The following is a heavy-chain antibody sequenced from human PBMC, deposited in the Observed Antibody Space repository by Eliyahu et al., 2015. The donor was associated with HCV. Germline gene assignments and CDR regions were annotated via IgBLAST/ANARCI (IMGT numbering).Heavy chain of an antibody. D-gene: IGHD3-22*01. CDR1: FDDYA. V-gene: IGHV3-9*01. Sequence: FDDYAMHWVRQAPGKGLEWVSGISWNSGSIGYADSVKGRFTISRDNAKKPLDLQMNSLRAEDTALYYCAKDPGSSSGYPGRVYWGQGTLVTVSS. CDR3: AKDPGSSSGYPGRVY. J-gene: IGHJ4*02. CDR2: ISWNSGSI.